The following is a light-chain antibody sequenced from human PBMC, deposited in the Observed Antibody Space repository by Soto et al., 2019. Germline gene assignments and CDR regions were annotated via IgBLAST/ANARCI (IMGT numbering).Light chain of an antibody. V-gene: IGKV1-39*01. CDR3: HQSYGTQT. CDR2: AAS. CDR1: QSISTY. Sequence: DIQMTKSPSSLSASVGDRVTITCRASQSISTYLNWYQQKPGKAPNLLIYAASSLQTGVPSRFSGSGSGTYFTLTISSLQPEDFATYYCHQSYGTQTFGQGTKVEIK. J-gene: IGKJ1*01.